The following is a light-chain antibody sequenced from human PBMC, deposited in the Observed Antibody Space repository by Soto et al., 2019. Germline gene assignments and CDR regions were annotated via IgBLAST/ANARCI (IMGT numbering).Light chain of an antibody. CDR1: SSDVGGYNY. CDR3: SSYISSSTLNA. CDR2: DVS. Sequence: QSVLTQPASVSGSPGQSITISCTGTSSDVGGYNYVSWYQQHPGKAPKLMIYDVSKRPSGVSNRFSGSKSGNTASLTISGLQAEDEADYYCSSYISSSTLNAFGTGTKLTVL. J-gene: IGLJ1*01. V-gene: IGLV2-14*01.